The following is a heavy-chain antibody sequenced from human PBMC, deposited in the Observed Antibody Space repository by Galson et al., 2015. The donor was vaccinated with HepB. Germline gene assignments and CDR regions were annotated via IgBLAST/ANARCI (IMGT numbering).Heavy chain of an antibody. J-gene: IGHJ3*02. V-gene: IGHV3-7*01. Sequence: LRLSCAASGFIFSNYWMNWVRQAPGKGLEWVANIKPDGSENYYVDSVKGRFTISRDNAKSSLYLQMNSLRAEDTAVYYCASGFQGAFDIWGQGTMVTVSS. D-gene: IGHD2/OR15-2a*01. CDR3: ASGFQGAFDI. CDR2: IKPDGSEN. CDR1: GFIFSNYW.